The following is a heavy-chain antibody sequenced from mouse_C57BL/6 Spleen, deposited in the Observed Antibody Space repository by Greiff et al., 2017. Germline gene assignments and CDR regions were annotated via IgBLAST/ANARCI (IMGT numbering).Heavy chain of an antibody. CDR2: IYPGSGNT. Sequence: VQLVESGAELVRPGASVKLSCKASGYTFTDYYINWVKQRPGQGLEWIARIYPGSGNTYYNEKFKGKATLTAEKSSSTAYMQLSSLTSEDSAVYFCARGGGLEGFDYWGQGTTLTVSS. CDR1: GYTFTDYY. CDR3: ARGGGLEGFDY. D-gene: IGHD1-1*02. J-gene: IGHJ2*01. V-gene: IGHV1-76*01.